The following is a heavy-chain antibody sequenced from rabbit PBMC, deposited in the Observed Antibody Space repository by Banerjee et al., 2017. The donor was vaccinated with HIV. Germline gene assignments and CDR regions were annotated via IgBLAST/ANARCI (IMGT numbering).Heavy chain of an antibody. CDR3: VRIVVAGVTTRLDL. D-gene: IGHD4-1*01. CDR1: GFSFNNNYV. CDR2: IYGGKSGTT. V-gene: IGHV1S45*01. Sequence: QEQLEESGGDLVKPEGSLTLTCTASGFSFNNNYVMCWVRQAPGKGLELIACIYGGKSGTTWYASWVNGRFTISSHNAQNTLYLQLNSLTAADTATYFCVRIVVAGVTTRLDLWGQGTLVTVS. J-gene: IGHJ3*01.